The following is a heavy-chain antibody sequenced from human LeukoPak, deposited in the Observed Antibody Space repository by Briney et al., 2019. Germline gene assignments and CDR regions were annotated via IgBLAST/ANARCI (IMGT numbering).Heavy chain of an antibody. CDR3: TGPPD. J-gene: IGHJ4*02. V-gene: IGHV3-15*01. CDR1: GLSVSDAW. CDR2: IKGEAAGGTT. Sequence: GGSLRLSCAASGLSVSDAWMSWVRQAPGMGLEWVGRIKGEAAGGTTDYVASVKGRFTISRDGAKNTLYLQMNNLKSEDTAVYYCTGPPDWGQGTLVTVSS.